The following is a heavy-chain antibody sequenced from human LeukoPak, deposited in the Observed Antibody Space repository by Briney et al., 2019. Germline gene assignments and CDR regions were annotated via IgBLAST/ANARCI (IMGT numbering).Heavy chain of an antibody. CDR1: GFTFSSYA. J-gene: IGHJ4*02. CDR2: ISGSGGST. CDR3: AKVYRGEAGDGYNWEAWYY. D-gene: IGHD5-24*01. V-gene: IGHV3-23*01. Sequence: GGSLRLSCAASGFTFSSYAMSWVRQAPGKGLEWVSAISGSGGSTYYADSVKGRFTISRDNSKNTLYLQMNSLRAEDTAVYYCAKVYRGEAGDGYNWEAWYYWGQGTLFTVSS.